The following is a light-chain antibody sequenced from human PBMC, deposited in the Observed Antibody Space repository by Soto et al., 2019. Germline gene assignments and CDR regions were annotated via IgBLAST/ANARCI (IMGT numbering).Light chain of an antibody. CDR3: QQFSSYPLT. CDR1: QSVSSN. J-gene: IGKJ4*01. Sequence: EKALTQSPVTLSLSPGERATLSCRASQSVSSNLAWYQQRPGQAPRLLIYGASTRASGIPDRFSGGGSGTDFTLTISRLEPEDFAVYYCQQFSSYPLTFGGGTKVDIK. V-gene: IGKV3-20*01. CDR2: GAS.